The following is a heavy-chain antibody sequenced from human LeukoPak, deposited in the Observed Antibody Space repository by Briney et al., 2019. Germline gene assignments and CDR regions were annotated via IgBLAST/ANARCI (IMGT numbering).Heavy chain of an antibody. Sequence: PGGSLRLSCAASGFTFSDYYMNWIRQAPGKGLEWVSYISSSSSFTNYADTVKGRFTISRDNAKNSLYLQMNSLRAEDTAVYYCARDLIEQQLVHFDYWGQGTLVTVSS. CDR1: GFTFSDYY. V-gene: IGHV3-11*05. CDR3: ARDLIEQQLVHFDY. D-gene: IGHD6-13*01. CDR2: ISSSSSFT. J-gene: IGHJ4*02.